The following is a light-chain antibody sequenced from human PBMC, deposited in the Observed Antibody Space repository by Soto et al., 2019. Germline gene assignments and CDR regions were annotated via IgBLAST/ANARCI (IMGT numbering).Light chain of an antibody. CDR2: EVR. CDR3: SSFTTSNTYV. J-gene: IGLJ1*01. Sequence: QSVLTQPASVSGSPGQSITISCTGTTSDVGGYDYVSWYQQHPGKAPKLLIFEVRNRPSGVSSRFSGSRSANSASLTISGLQAEDEADYYCSSFTTSNTYVFGTGTKVTVL. V-gene: IGLV2-14*01. CDR1: TSDVGGYDY.